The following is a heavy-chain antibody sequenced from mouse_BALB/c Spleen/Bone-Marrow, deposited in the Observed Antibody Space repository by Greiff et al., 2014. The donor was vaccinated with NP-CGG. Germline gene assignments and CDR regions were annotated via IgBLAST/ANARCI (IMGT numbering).Heavy chain of an antibody. CDR2: IDPANGNT. Sequence: VQLKQSGAELVKPGASVKLSCTASGFNIKDTYMHWVKQRPEQGLEWIGRIDPANGNTKYDPKFQGKATITADTSSNTAYLQLSSLTSEDTAVYYCAMYYYGSSLFAYWGQGTRVTVSA. J-gene: IGHJ3*01. V-gene: IGHV14-3*02. CDR3: AMYYYGSSLFAY. CDR1: GFNIKDTY. D-gene: IGHD1-1*01.